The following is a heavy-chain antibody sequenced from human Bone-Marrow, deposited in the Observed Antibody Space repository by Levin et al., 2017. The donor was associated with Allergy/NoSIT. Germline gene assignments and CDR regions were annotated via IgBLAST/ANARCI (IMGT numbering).Heavy chain of an antibody. CDR1: GYTFTSYG. Sequence: ASVKVSCKASGYTFTSYGISWVRQAPGQGLEWMGWISAYNGNTNYAQKLQGRVTMTTDTSTSTAYMELRSLRSDDTAVYYCARDNTEYIVLVPAAITHPFDYWGQGTLVTVSS. J-gene: IGHJ4*02. CDR3: ARDNTEYIVLVPAAITHPFDY. V-gene: IGHV1-18*01. D-gene: IGHD2-2*01. CDR2: ISAYNGNT.